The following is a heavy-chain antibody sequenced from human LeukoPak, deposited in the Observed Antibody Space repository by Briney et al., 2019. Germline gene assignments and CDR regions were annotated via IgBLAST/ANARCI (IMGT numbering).Heavy chain of an antibody. Sequence: GGSLRLSCAASGFTFSSYAMHWARQAPGKGLEYVSAISSNGGSTYYANSVKGRFTISRDNSKNTLYLQMGSLRAEDMAVYYCARGEDYGKLSNYFDYWGQGTLVTVSS. CDR1: GFTFSSYA. CDR3: ARGEDYGKLSNYFDY. D-gene: IGHD4-17*01. J-gene: IGHJ4*02. CDR2: ISSNGGST. V-gene: IGHV3-64*01.